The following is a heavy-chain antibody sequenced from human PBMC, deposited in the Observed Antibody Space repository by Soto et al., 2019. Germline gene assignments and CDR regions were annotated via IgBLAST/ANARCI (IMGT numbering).Heavy chain of an antibody. V-gene: IGHV1-69*13. CDR1: GGTFSSYA. D-gene: IGHD3-3*01. CDR3: ARAADDFWSGYWLPSYYYYGMDV. CDR2: IIPIFGTA. J-gene: IGHJ6*02. Sequence: SVKVSCKASGGTFSSYAISWVRQAPGQGLEWMGGIIPIFGTANYAQKFQGRVTITADEPTSTAYMELSSLRSEDTAVYYCARAADDFWSGYWLPSYYYYGMDVWGQGTTVTVSS.